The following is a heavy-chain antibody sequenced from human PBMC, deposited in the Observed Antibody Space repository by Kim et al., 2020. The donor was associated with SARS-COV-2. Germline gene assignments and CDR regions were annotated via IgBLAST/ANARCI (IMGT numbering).Heavy chain of an antibody. Sequence: GGSLRLSCAASGFTFSSYGMHWVRQAPGKGLEWVAVIWYDGSNKYYADSVKGRFTISRDNSKNTLYLQMNSLRAEDTAVYYCAKGRWYSSSWYGGEGVYWGQGTLVTVSS. V-gene: IGHV3-33*06. J-gene: IGHJ4*02. D-gene: IGHD6-13*01. CDR3: AKGRWYSSSWYGGEGVY. CDR1: GFTFSSYG. CDR2: IWYDGSNK.